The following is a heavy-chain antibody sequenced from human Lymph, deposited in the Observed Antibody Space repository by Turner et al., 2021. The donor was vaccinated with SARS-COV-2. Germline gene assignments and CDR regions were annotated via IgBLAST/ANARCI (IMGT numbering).Heavy chain of an antibody. D-gene: IGHD2-15*01. CDR3: AKMGGVYCSGGNCYSGRLDY. V-gene: IGHV3-30*18. J-gene: IGHJ4*02. CDR1: GFTFRGYG. Sequence: QVQLVESGAGVVQPGRSLRLPCAASGFTFRGYGMPWVPQAPGKGLEWVAVISYDGSNKYYADSVKGRFTISRDNSKNTLFLQMNSLRAEDTAVYYCAKMGGVYCSGGNCYSGRLDYWGQGTLVTVSS. CDR2: ISYDGSNK.